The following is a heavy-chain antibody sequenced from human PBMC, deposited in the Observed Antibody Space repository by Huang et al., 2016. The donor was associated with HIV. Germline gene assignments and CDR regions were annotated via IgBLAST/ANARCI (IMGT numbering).Heavy chain of an antibody. Sequence: EVQLVQSGAEVKKPGESLKISCKGSGYMFTKYWIGWVRQIPGKGLEWMGILYPGDSDTRHAPSFQGQVTISADKPITTAYLQLSSLKASDTAIYYCARHDGARPGWVDNWGQGTLVTVSS. CDR1: GYMFTKYW. CDR3: ARHDGARPGWVDN. D-gene: IGHD4-17*01. CDR2: LYPGDSDT. J-gene: IGHJ5*02. V-gene: IGHV5-51*04.